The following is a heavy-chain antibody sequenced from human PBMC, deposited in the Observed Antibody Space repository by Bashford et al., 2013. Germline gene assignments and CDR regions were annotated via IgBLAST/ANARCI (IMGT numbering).Heavy chain of an antibody. D-gene: IGHD1-1*01. CDR1: GFTVSGSA. J-gene: IGHJ5*02. Sequence: SVKVSCKASGFTVSGSAVQWARQARGQRLEWIGWIIVGSGNTKYAQKFQGRVTITRDMSTNTVYMEMSSLTSEDTAVYYCAAENRGVQLRPNWFDPWGQGTLVTVSS. V-gene: IGHV1-58*01. CDR3: AAENRGVQLRPNWFDP. CDR2: IIVGSGNT.